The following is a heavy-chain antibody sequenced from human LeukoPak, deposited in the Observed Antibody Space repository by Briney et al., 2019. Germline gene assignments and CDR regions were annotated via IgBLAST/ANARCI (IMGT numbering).Heavy chain of an antibody. CDR1: GGSISSYY. D-gene: IGHD3-22*01. CDR2: IYYSGST. CDR3: AKDPYYYDSSGYSPFDY. J-gene: IGHJ4*02. V-gene: IGHV4-59*01. Sequence: SETLSLTCTVSGGSISSYYWSWIRQPPGKGLEWIGYIYYSGSTNYNPSLKSRVTISVDTSKNQFSLKLSSVTAADTAVYYCAKDPYYYDSSGYSPFDYWGQGTLVTVSS.